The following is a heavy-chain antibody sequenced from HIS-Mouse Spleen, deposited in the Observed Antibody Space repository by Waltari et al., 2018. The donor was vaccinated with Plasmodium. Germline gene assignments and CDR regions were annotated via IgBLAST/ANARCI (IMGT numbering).Heavy chain of an antibody. CDR3: ARGYTAAAAGTKSYFDY. Sequence: QVQLQQWGAGLLKPSETLSLTCAVYGGSFSGYYWSWIRQPPGKGLEWIGEINHRGSTNYNPSLKSRVTISVDTSKNQFSLKLSSVTTADTAVYYCARGYTAAAAGTKSYFDYWGQGTLVTVSS. V-gene: IGHV4-34*01. J-gene: IGHJ4*02. CDR2: INHRGST. CDR1: GGSFSGYY. D-gene: IGHD6-13*01.